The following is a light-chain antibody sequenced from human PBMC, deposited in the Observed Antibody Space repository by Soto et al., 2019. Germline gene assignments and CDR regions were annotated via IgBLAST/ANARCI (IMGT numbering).Light chain of an antibody. V-gene: IGLV2-14*01. CDR1: SSDVGDYPY. CDR2: EVT. J-gene: IGLJ1*01. CDR3: SSYARTNTLV. Sequence: SALTQPASVSGSPGQSITISCTGTSSDVGDYPYVSWYQQHPGKVPKLIIYEVTNRPSGVSGRFSGSKSVNTASLTISGLQAEDEADYYCSSYARTNTLVFGSGTKVTVL.